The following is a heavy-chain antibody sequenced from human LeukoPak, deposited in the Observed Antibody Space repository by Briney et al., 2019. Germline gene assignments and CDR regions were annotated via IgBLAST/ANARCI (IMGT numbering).Heavy chain of an antibody. CDR2: IYYPGST. J-gene: IGHJ6*02. D-gene: IGHD6-19*01. V-gene: IGHV4-59*11. Sequence: SETLSLTCTVSGAXISSHHWTWIRQPPGKGLEWIGYIYYPGSTNYSPSLKSRVTISVDTSKNQFSLKLSSVTAADTAVYYCARADGAVAAYYGIDVWGQGTTVTVSS. CDR3: ARADGAVAAYYGIDV. CDR1: GAXISSHH.